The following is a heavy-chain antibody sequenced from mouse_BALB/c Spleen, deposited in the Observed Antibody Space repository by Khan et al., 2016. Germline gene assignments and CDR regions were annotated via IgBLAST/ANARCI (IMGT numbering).Heavy chain of an antibody. V-gene: IGHV1-87*01. CDR3: ARGGYGNYVFAY. CDR2: IYPGDGDT. J-gene: IGHJ3*01. D-gene: IGHD2-1*01. Sequence: QGQLQQPGAELARPGASVKLSCKASGYTFTSYWMQWVKQRPGQGLQWIGTIYPGDGDTRYTQKFKGKATLTADKSSSTAYMQLSSLATDDSAVYYCARGGYGNYVFAYWGQGTLVTVSA. CDR1: GYTFTSYW.